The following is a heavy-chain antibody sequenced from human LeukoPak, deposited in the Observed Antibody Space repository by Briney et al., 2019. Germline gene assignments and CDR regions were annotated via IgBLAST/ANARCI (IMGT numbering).Heavy chain of an antibody. Sequence: SETLSLTCTVSGGSISSSSYYWGWIRQPPGKGLEWIGSIYYSGSTYYNPSLKSRVTISVDTSKNQFSLKLSSVTAADTAVYYCARFRLGINDAFDIWGQGTMVTVSS. D-gene: IGHD1-14*01. CDR3: ARFRLGINDAFDI. CDR1: GGSISSSSYY. V-gene: IGHV4-39*01. CDR2: IYYSGST. J-gene: IGHJ3*02.